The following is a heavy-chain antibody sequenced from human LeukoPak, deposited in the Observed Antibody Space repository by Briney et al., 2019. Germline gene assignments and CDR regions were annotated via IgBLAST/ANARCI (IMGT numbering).Heavy chain of an antibody. CDR3: SSHYGPGPV. D-gene: IGHD3-10*01. CDR1: GYSFRDHH. J-gene: IGHJ4*02. CDR2: IHPGTGDT. Sequence: GASVKVSCKALGYSFRDHHVIWVRQAPGQGLEWTGWIHPGTGDTKFGQNFQGRLTMTWDTSITTAYMDLIELTSDDTAVYYCSSHYGPGPVWGQGTLVTASS. V-gene: IGHV1-2*02.